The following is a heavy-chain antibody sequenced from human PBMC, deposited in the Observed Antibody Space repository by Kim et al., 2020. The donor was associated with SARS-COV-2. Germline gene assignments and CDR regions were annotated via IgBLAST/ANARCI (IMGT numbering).Heavy chain of an antibody. CDR2: INPNSGGT. D-gene: IGHD6-19*01. V-gene: IGHV1-2*02. CDR3: ARVGETFSSGSTGAFDI. J-gene: IGHJ3*02. Sequence: ASVKVSCKASGYTFTGYYMHWVRQAPGQGLEWMGWINPNSGGTNYAQKFQGRVTMTRDTSISTAYMELSRLRSDDTAVYYCARVGETFSSGSTGAFDIWGQGTMVTVSS. CDR1: GYTFTGYY.